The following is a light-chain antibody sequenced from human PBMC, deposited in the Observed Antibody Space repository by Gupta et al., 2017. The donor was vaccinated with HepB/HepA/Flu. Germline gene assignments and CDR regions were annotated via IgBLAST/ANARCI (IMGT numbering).Light chain of an antibody. Sequence: EIVLTQSPGTLSLSPGERATLSCRASQTVNSNYLAWSQHKPGQAPRLLILGASSRATGIPDRFSGSGSGTDFTLTISRLEPEDFAVYYCQQYVSSPMYTFGQGTKLEIK. J-gene: IGKJ2*01. CDR3: QQYVSSPMYT. V-gene: IGKV3-20*01. CDR1: QTVNSNY. CDR2: GAS.